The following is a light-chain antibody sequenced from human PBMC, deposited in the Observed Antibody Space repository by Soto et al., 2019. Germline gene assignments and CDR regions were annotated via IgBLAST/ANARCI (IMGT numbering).Light chain of an antibody. CDR3: QQYNSYSPT. Sequence: DIQMTQSPSTLSAYVGDRVTITCRASQSINSWLDWYQQKPGKAPKLLIYKASSLESGVPSRFSGSGFGTEFTLTISSLQPDDFATYYCQQYNSYSPTFGQGTKVDIK. CDR2: KAS. CDR1: QSINSW. V-gene: IGKV1-5*03. J-gene: IGKJ1*01.